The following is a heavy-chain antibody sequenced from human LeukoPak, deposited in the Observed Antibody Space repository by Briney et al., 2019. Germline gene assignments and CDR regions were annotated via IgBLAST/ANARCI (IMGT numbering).Heavy chain of an antibody. CDR2: INSDGSST. CDR1: GFTFSRYW. CDR3: VRDRKYSSNWGFDF. V-gene: IGHV3-74*01. Sequence: GGSLRLSCAAPGFTFSRYWMYWVRQAPGKGLVWVSRINSDGSSTSYADSVKGRFTISRDNAKNTLYLQMNSLRAEDTAVYYCVRDRKYSSNWGFDFWGQGTLVTVSS. J-gene: IGHJ4*02. D-gene: IGHD6-13*01.